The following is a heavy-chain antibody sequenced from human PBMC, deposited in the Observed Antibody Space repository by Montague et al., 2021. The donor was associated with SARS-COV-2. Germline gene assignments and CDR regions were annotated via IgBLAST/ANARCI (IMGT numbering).Heavy chain of an antibody. Sequence: SLRLSCATSGFTFDDYGMSWVRQAPGKGLEWVSGINWNGGSTGYADSVKGRFTISRDNAKNSLYLQMNSLRAEDTALYYCASLGYYGPGTQVEYWGQGTLVTVSS. CDR3: ASLGYYGPGTQVEY. D-gene: IGHD3-10*01. CDR1: GFTFDDYG. J-gene: IGHJ4*02. CDR2: INWNGGST. V-gene: IGHV3-20*04.